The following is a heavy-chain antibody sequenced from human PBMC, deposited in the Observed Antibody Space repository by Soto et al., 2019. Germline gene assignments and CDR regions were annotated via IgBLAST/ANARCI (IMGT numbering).Heavy chain of an antibody. V-gene: IGHV1-8*02. D-gene: IGHD3-10*01. CDR2: MNPNSGNT. CDR1: GGTFSSYA. Sequence: GASVKVSCKASGGTFSSYAISWVRQATGQGLEWMGWMNPNSGNTGYAQKFQGRVTMTRNTSISTAYMELSSLRSEDTAVYYCARAFDYYGSGSYYNPFDYWGQGTLVTVSS. CDR3: ARAFDYYGSGSYYNPFDY. J-gene: IGHJ4*02.